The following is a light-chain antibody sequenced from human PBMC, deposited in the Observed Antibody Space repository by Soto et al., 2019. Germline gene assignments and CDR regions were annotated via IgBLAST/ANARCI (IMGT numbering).Light chain of an antibody. V-gene: IGLV1-44*01. Sequence: QSVLTQPPSASGTSGQSVTISCSGSSSNIGVNTVSWYQQLPGTAPKLLIQNNNQRPSGVPDRFSGSKSGTSASLVLSGLQSDDEAKYYCAAWDDSLNGVLFGGGTKLTVL. CDR3: AAWDDSLNGVL. J-gene: IGLJ2*01. CDR2: NNN. CDR1: SSNIGVNT.